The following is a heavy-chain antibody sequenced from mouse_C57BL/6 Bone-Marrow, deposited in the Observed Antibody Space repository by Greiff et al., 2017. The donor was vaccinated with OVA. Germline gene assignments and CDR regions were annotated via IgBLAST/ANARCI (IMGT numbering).Heavy chain of an antibody. CDR3: ARCDLLWHWYFDV. Sequence: QVQLKESGPELVKPGASVKISCKASGYAFSSSWMNWVKQRPGKGLEWIGRIYPGDGDTNYNGKFKGKATLTADKSSSTAYMQLSSLTSEDSAVYFCARCDLLWHWYFDVWGTGTTVTVSS. CDR2: IYPGDGDT. D-gene: IGHD2-1*01. CDR1: GYAFSSSW. J-gene: IGHJ1*03. V-gene: IGHV1-82*01.